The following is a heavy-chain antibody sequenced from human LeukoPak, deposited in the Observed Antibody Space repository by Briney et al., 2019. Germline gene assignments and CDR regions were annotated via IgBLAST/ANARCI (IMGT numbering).Heavy chain of an antibody. Sequence: GASVKVSCKASGYTFTSYGISWVRQAPGQGLEWMGWISAYNGNTNYAQKLQGRVTMTTDTSTSTAYMELRSLRSDDTAVYYCARVPSRPNSYYYDSSGYFDYRGQGTLVTVSS. V-gene: IGHV1-18*01. D-gene: IGHD3-22*01. CDR2: ISAYNGNT. J-gene: IGHJ4*02. CDR3: ARVPSRPNSYYYDSSGYFDY. CDR1: GYTFTSYG.